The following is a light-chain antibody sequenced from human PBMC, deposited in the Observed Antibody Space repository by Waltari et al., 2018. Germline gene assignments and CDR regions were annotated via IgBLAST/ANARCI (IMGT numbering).Light chain of an antibody. J-gene: IGLJ3*02. CDR1: NIGSKS. V-gene: IGLV3-21*03. CDR2: DDS. CDR3: QVWDSSSDHRV. Sequence: SYVVTQPPSVSVAPGKTASITCGGTNIGSKSVHWYQQKSGQAPVLVVYDDSDRPSGIPERFSGSNSGNTATLTISRVEAGDEADYYCQVWDSSSDHRVFGGGTKLTVL.